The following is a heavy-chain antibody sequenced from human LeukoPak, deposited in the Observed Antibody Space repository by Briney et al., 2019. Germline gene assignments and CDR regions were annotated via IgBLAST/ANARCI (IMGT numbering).Heavy chain of an antibody. Sequence: SQTLSFTCAISGDSVSSNSAAWNWIRQSPSRGLEWLGRTYYRSKWYNDYAVSVKSRITINPDTSKNQFSLKLSSVTAADTAVYYCARRPNLAAAWDYWGQGTLVTVSS. J-gene: IGHJ4*02. V-gene: IGHV6-1*01. CDR3: ARRPNLAAAWDY. CDR2: TYYRSKWYN. D-gene: IGHD6-13*01. CDR1: GDSVSSNSAA.